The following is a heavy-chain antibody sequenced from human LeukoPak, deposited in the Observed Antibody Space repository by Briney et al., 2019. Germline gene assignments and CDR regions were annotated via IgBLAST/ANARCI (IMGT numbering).Heavy chain of an antibody. V-gene: IGHV4-61*02. CDR3: VRGRYSSGWFKDKNWFDP. D-gene: IGHD6-19*01. CDR2: IYTSGST. CDR1: GGSISSGSYY. J-gene: IGHJ5*02. Sequence: SETLSLTCTVSGGSISSGSYYWSWIRQPAGKGLEWIGRIYTSGSTNYNPSLKSRVTISVDTSKNQFSLKLSSVTAADTAVYYCVRGRYSSGWFKDKNWFDPWGQGIPVTVSS.